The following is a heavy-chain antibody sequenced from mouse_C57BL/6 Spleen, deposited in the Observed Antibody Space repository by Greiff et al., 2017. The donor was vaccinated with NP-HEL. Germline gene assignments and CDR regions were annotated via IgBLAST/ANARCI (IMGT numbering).Heavy chain of an antibody. CDR1: GYSITSGYY. J-gene: IGHJ3*01. Sequence: EVKLQESGPGLVKPSQSLSLTCSVTGYSITSGYYWNWIRQFPGNKLEWMGYISYDGSNNYNPSLKNRISITRGTSKNQFFLKLNSVTTEDTATYYCARGYYGLFAYWGQVTLVTVSA. CDR2: ISYDGSN. CDR3: ARGYYGLFAY. V-gene: IGHV3-6*01. D-gene: IGHD1-1*01.